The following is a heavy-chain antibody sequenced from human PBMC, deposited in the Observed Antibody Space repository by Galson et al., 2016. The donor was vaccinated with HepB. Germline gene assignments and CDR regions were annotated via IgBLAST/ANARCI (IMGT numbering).Heavy chain of an antibody. V-gene: IGHV4-61*01. CDR1: GGSISSSNYY. D-gene: IGHD6-19*01. J-gene: IGHJ4*02. CDR3: ARGRGGSGSPFDH. CDR2: IYYSGTT. Sequence: SETLSLTCTVSGGSISSSNYYWSWIRQPPGKGLEWIAYIYYSGTTNYNPSLKSRVTISVATLKNQFSLKLSSVTAADTAVYYCARGRGGSGSPFDHWGQGTLVPVSS.